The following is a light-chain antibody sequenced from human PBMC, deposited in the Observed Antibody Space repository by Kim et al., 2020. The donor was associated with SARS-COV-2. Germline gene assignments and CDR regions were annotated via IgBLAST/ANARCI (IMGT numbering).Light chain of an antibody. J-gene: IGKJ1*01. CDR2: DAS. V-gene: IGKV3-20*01. CDR3: HQYSSTPWT. Sequence: SPGERATVSCRASQSVSSNYLAWYQQQPGQAPRLLIYDASRRATGIPDRFSGSASGTDFTLTISRLEPEDFAVYYCHQYSSTPWTFGQGTKVDIK. CDR1: QSVSSNY.